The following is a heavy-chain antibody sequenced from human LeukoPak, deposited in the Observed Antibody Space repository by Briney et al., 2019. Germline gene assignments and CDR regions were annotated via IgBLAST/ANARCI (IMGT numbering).Heavy chain of an antibody. CDR1: GFTFYDYA. J-gene: IGHJ4*02. D-gene: IGHD3-22*01. CDR2: ISGDGGST. Sequence: GGSLRLSCAASGFTFYDYAMHWVRQAPGKGLEWVSLISGDGGSTYYADSVKGRFTISRDNSKNSLYLQMNSLRTEDTALYYCAKDMSTYYYDSSGYYGNGGFDYWGQGTLVTVSS. V-gene: IGHV3-43*02. CDR3: AKDMSTYYYDSSGYYGNGGFDY.